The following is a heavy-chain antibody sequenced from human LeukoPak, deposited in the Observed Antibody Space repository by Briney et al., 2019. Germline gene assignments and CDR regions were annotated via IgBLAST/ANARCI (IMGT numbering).Heavy chain of an antibody. CDR3: SSWSCSDINCYWGYFDN. V-gene: IGHV1-18*01. CDR1: GYTFTSYG. CDR2: ISARNT. Sequence: GASVKVSCKASGYTFTSYGISWVRQAPGQGLEWMGWISARNTNSAQKLQGRVTLTTDTSTSTAYMELRSLRSDDTAVYYCSSWSCSDINCYWGYFDNWGQGTLVTVSS. J-gene: IGHJ4*02. D-gene: IGHD2-15*01.